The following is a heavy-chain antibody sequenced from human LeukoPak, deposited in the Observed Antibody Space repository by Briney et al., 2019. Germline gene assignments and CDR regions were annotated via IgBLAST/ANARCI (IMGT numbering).Heavy chain of an antibody. Sequence: SQTLSLTCAISGDSVSSNSAAWNWIRPSPSRGLEWLGRTYYRSKWYNDYAVSVKSRITINPDTSKNQFSLQLNSVTPEDTAVYYCARAGLAVTTAEYYFDYWGQGTLVTVSS. CDR1: GDSVSSNSAA. CDR3: ARAGLAVTTAEYYFDY. J-gene: IGHJ4*02. V-gene: IGHV6-1*01. D-gene: IGHD4-17*01. CDR2: TYYRSKWYN.